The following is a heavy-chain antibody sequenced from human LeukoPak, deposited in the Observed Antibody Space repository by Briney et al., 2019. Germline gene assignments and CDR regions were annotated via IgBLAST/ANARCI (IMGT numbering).Heavy chain of an antibody. CDR1: GGTFSSYA. V-gene: IGHV1-18*01. CDR2: ISAYNGNT. J-gene: IGHJ4*02. Sequence: ASVTVSCKASGGTFSSYAISWVRQAPGQGLEWMGWISAYNGNTNYAQKLQGRVTMTTDTSTSTAYMELRSLRSDDTAVYYCALYYFDYWGQGTLVTVSS. CDR3: ALYYFDY.